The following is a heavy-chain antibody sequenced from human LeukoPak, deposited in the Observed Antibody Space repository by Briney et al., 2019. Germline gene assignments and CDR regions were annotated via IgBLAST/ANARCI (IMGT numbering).Heavy chain of an antibody. CDR3: ARANSGSYYYYYYYMDV. Sequence: GGSLRLSCAASGFTFSSYSMNWVRQAPGKGLEWVSYISSSSSTIYYADSVKGRFTISRDNAKNSLYLQMNSLRAEDTAVYYCARANSGSYYYYYYYMDVWGKGTTVTVSS. V-gene: IGHV3-48*01. J-gene: IGHJ6*03. D-gene: IGHD3-10*01. CDR2: ISSSSSTI. CDR1: GFTFSSYS.